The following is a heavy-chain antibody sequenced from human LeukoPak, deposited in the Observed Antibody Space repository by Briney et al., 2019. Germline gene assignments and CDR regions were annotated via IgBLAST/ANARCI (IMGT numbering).Heavy chain of an antibody. D-gene: IGHD7-27*01. CDR2: ISAYNGNT. CDR1: GYTFTSYG. CDR3: ASGDIPPRSYYYYGMDV. J-gene: IGHJ6*02. V-gene: IGHV1-18*01. Sequence: ASVKVCCKASGYTFTSYGISWVRQAPGQGLEWMGWISAYNGNTNYAQKLQGRVTMTTDTSTSTAYMELRSLRSDDTAVYYCASGDIPPRSYYYYGMDVWGQGTTVTVSS.